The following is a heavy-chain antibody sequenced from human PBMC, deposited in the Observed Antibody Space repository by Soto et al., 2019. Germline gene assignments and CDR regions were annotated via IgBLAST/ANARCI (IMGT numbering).Heavy chain of an antibody. V-gene: IGHV4-59*01. Sequence: QVQLQESGPGMVKPSETLSLTCTVSGDSISGYYWSWIRQAPGKGLEWIGYTYYTGRTDYNPSLKSRVTMSVDTSKNKFSLELTSVTAADTAVYYCARNQAGTVFGLLTHFYNMDVWGKGTTVTVSS. D-gene: IGHD3-3*01. CDR3: ARNQAGTVFGLLTHFYNMDV. CDR1: GDSISGYY. CDR2: TYYTGRT. J-gene: IGHJ6*03.